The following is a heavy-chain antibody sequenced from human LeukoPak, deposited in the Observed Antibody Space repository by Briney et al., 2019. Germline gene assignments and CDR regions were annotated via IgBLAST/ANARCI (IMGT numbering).Heavy chain of an antibody. Sequence: SETLSLTCSVSGGSISSNYWSWVRQPPGKGLEWIGYISYSGSTNSGKSTNYNPSLKSRVTVSVDTSKNQFSLKLSSVTAADTAVYYCAKGHYYFDYWGQGTLVTVSS. J-gene: IGHJ4*02. CDR3: AKGHYYFDY. V-gene: IGHV4-4*08. CDR1: GGSISSNY. CDR2: ISYSGSTNSGKST.